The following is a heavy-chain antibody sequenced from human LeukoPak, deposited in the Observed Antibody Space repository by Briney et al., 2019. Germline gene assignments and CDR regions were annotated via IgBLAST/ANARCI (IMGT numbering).Heavy chain of an antibody. J-gene: IGHJ3*02. V-gene: IGHV4-4*07. D-gene: IGHD1-26*01. CDR2: MSTSGST. CDR3: ARHLPGELLQVDAFHI. Sequence: SETLSLTCTVSGGSIRTYYRSWIRQPAGKGLEWIGRMSTSGSTKLNPSLKSRVTMSVDTSKNQLSLKLSSVTAADTAVYYCARHLPGELLQVDAFHIWGQGTMVIVSS. CDR1: GGSIRTYY.